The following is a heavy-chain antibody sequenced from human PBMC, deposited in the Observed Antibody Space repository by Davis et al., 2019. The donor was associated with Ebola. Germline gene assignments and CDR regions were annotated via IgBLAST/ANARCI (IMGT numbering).Heavy chain of an antibody. V-gene: IGHV3-23*01. CDR2: ISGSGGST. Sequence: GESLKISCAASGFTFYSYALSWVRQAPGKGLEWVSAISGSGGSTYYAGSVKGRFTISRDNSKNTLYLQMNSLRAEDTAVYYCAKGNTIFGADTVDYWGQGTLVTVSS. J-gene: IGHJ4*02. CDR3: AKGNTIFGADTVDY. CDR1: GFTFYSYA. D-gene: IGHD3-3*01.